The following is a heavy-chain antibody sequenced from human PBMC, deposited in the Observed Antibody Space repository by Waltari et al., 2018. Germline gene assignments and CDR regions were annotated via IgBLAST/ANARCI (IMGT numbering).Heavy chain of an antibody. J-gene: IGHJ4*02. V-gene: IGHV3-30*01. CDR2: ILYDGSNT. Sequence: QVQLVESGGGVVQPGRSLRLSCAASGFTFSTYTMHWVRQAPGKGLEWLALILYDGSNTYYADSVKGRFTISRDKSKNTLYLQMNSLRPDDRAVYYCTRGSTTAARCMDSWGQGTLVTVSS. CDR1: GFTFSTYT. D-gene: IGHD6-6*01. CDR3: TRGSTTAARCMDS.